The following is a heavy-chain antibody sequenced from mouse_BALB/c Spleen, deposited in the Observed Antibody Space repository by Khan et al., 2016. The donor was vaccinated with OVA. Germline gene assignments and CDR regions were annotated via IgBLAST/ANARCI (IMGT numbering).Heavy chain of an antibody. Sequence: QVQLQQSGAELVKPGASVKLSCKASGYTFSSYYMYWVKQRPGQGLEWIGGINPNNGGPNFNEKFKTKATLTVDKSSSTAYMHLSSLTSEDSAVYYCTGSEYGNPFAYGGQGTLVTVSP. CDR3: TGSEYGNPFAY. J-gene: IGHJ3*01. CDR2: INPNNGGP. D-gene: IGHD2-10*02. CDR1: GYTFSSYY. V-gene: IGHV1S81*02.